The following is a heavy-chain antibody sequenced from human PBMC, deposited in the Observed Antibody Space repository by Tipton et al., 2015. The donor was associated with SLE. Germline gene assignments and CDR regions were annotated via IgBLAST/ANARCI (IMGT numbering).Heavy chain of an antibody. D-gene: IGHD6-13*01. J-gene: IGHJ5*02. CDR3: ARDAYQPGIAAS. CDR2: ISSSGSTI. Sequence: SLRLSCAASGFTFSSYEMNWVRQAPGKGLEWVSYISSSGSTIYYADSVKGRFTISRDNSKNTLYLQMNSLRAEDTAVYYCARDAYQPGIAASWGQGTLVTVSS. V-gene: IGHV3-48*03. CDR1: GFTFSSYE.